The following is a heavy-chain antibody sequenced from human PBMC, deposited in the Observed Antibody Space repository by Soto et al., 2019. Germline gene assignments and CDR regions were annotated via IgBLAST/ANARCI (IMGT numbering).Heavy chain of an antibody. J-gene: IGHJ4*02. CDR3: ARDRVTDLGLSFDY. Sequence: QVQLVQSGAEVKKPGASVKVSRKASGYTFTSYAMHWVRQAPGQRLEWMGWINAGNGNTKYSQKFQGRVTITRDTSASTAYMELSSLRSEDTAVYYCARDRVTDLGLSFDYWGQGTLVTVSS. V-gene: IGHV1-3*01. CDR2: INAGNGNT. D-gene: IGHD5-18*01. CDR1: GYTFTSYA.